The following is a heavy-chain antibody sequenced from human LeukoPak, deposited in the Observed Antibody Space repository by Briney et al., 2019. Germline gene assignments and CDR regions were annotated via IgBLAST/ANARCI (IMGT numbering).Heavy chain of an antibody. D-gene: IGHD6-13*01. CDR1: GFTFSSYG. J-gene: IGHJ4*02. CDR3: AKDNDSWSHDY. Sequence: GGSLRLSCAASGFTFSSYGMHWVCQAPGKGLEWVAVISYDGSNKYYADSVRGRFTISRDNSKNTLYLEMNSLRAEDTAVYYCAKDNDSWSHDYWGQGTLVTVSS. CDR2: ISYDGSNK. V-gene: IGHV3-30*18.